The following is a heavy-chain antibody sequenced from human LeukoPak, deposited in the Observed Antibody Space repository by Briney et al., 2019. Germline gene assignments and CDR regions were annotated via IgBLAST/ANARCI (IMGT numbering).Heavy chain of an antibody. CDR3: ARHWNWGWDY. D-gene: IGHD7-27*01. CDR2: IKPDGSET. Sequence: QTGGSLRLSCAASGFTFSSYWMSWVRLAPGKGLEWVANIKPDGSETYYMDSVKGRFTISRDNTKNSLYLQMNSLRAEDTAVFHCARHWNWGWDYWGQGTLVTVSS. V-gene: IGHV3-7*01. CDR1: GFTFSSYW. J-gene: IGHJ4*02.